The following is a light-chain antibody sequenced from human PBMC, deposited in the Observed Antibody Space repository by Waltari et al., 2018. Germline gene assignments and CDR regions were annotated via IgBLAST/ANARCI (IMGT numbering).Light chain of an antibody. CDR2: SHN. CDR1: SSNIGSNT. CDR3: AAWDDSLNGWV. Sequence: QSVLTQPPSASGTPGQRVTISCSGSSSNIGSNTVNWYQQLPGTAPKLHHYSHNQRPSGVPDRFSGSKSGTSASLAISGLQSEDEADYYCAAWDDSLNGWVFGGGTKLTVL. V-gene: IGLV1-44*01. J-gene: IGLJ3*02.